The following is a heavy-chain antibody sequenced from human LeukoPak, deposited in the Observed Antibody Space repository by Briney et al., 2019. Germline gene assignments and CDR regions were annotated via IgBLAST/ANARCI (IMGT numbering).Heavy chain of an antibody. V-gene: IGHV4-34*01. D-gene: IGHD2-21*02. CDR2: INQSGST. CDR1: GGSFSVYY. J-gene: IGHJ5*02. Sequence: SETQSLTCTIYGGSFSVYYWSWIRQPPGKGLEWIGEINQSGSTNYNPSLKSRVTVSVDTSKNQFSLKLSSVNAADTAVYYCARDPSIGDYQIRFDPWGQGTLVTVSS. CDR3: ARDPSIGDYQIRFDP.